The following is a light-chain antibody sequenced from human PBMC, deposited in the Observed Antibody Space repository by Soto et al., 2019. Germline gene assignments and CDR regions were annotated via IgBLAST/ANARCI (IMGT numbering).Light chain of an antibody. CDR3: QQYNNWPPLT. CDR1: QNIGSN. J-gene: IGKJ4*01. CDR2: GAS. Sequence: IVMTQSPATLSVSPWERVTLSCRASQNIGSNLAWYQQKFGQAPRLLIYGASTRVTGIPARISGSGSGTEFTLTISGLQSEDFAVYYCQQYNNWPPLTFGGGTKVDIK. V-gene: IGKV3-15*01.